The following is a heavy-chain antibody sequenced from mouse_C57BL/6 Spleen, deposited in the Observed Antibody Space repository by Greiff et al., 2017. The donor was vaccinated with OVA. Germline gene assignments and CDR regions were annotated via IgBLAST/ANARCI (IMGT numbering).Heavy chain of an antibody. V-gene: IGHV1-53*01. D-gene: IGHD1-1*01. J-gene: IGHJ1*03. CDR1: GYTFTSYW. Sequence: VQLQQSGTELVKPGASVKLSCKASGYTFTSYWMHWVKQRPGQGLEWIGNINPSNGGTNYNEKFKSKATLTVDKSSSTAYMQLGSLTSEDSAVYYCARDCYGSSSWYFDVWGTGTTVTVAS. CDR3: ARDCYGSSSWYFDV. CDR2: INPSNGGT.